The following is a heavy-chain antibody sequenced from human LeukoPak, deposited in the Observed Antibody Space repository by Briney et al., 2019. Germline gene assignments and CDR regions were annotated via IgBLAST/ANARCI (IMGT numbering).Heavy chain of an antibody. D-gene: IGHD2-2*01. V-gene: IGHV3-21*01. J-gene: IGHJ6*02. CDR2: ISSSSSYI. CDR1: GFTFSSYS. Sequence: PGGSLRLSCAASGFTFSSYSMNWVRQAPGKGLEWVSSISSSSSYIYCADSVKGRFTISRDNAKNSLYLQMNSLRAEDTAVYYCARDLVVPAAPSYYYYYGMDVWGQGTTVTVSS. CDR3: ARDLVVPAAPSYYYYYGMDV.